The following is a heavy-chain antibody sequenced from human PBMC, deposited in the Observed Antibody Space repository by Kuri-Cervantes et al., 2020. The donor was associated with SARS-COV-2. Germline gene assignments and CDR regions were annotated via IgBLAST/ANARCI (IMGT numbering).Heavy chain of an antibody. V-gene: IGHV1-2*02. D-gene: IGHD2-2*01. CDR3: AREGYCSSTSCQIFDY. CDR2: INPNSGGT. J-gene: IGHJ4*02. CDR1: GYTFTGYY. Sequence: ASVKVSCKASGYTFTGYYMHWVRQAPGQGLGWMGWINPNSGGTNYAQKFQGRVTMTRDTSISTAYMELSRLRSDDTAVYYCAREGYCSSTSCQIFDYWGQGTLVTVSS.